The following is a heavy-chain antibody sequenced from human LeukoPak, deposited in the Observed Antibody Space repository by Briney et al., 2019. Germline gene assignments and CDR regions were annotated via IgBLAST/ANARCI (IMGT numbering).Heavy chain of an antibody. J-gene: IGHJ6*02. CDR2: MNPNSGNT. Sequence: ASVKVSCTASGYSFTSYDINWVRPATGQGLEWMGWMNPNSGNTGYAQKFQGRVTMTRDTSISTSYMELSSLRSEDTAVYYCARTKHLYYYYGMDVWGQRTTVTASS. CDR1: GYSFTSYD. CDR3: ARTKHLYYYYGMDV. V-gene: IGHV1-8*01.